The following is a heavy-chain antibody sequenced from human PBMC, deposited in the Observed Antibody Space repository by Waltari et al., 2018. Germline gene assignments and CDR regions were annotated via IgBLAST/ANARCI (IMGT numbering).Heavy chain of an antibody. CDR3: ARDGSSSWYSPNY. CDR2: IYYSGST. J-gene: IGHJ4*02. CDR1: GGSISSHY. V-gene: IGHV4-59*11. Sequence: QVQLQESGPGLVKPSETLSLTCTVSGGSISSHYWSWIRQPPGKGLEWIGYIYYSGSTNDNPSLKRRVTISVDTSKNQFSLKLSSVTAADTAVYYCARDGSSSWYSPNYWGQGTLVTVSS. D-gene: IGHD6-13*01.